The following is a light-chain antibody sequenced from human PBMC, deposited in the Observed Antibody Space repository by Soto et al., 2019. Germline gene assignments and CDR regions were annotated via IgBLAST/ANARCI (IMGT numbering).Light chain of an antibody. CDR2: GAS. CDR1: QSVSSSY. J-gene: IGKJ5*01. CDR3: QQYGSSPT. V-gene: IGKV3-20*01. Sequence: EIVLTQSPGTLSLSPGERATLSRRASQSVSSSYLAWYQQKPGQAPRLLIYGASSRATGIPDRFSGSGSGTDFTLTISRLEPEDFAVYYCQQYGSSPTFGQGTRLEIK.